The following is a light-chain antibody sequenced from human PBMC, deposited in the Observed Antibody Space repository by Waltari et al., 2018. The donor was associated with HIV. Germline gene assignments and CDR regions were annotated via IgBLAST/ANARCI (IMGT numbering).Light chain of an antibody. CDR3: SSYAGSNGV. CDR1: SSDVGGYNY. J-gene: IGLJ3*02. CDR2: EVS. Sequence: QSALTQPPSASGSPGQSVTISCTGTSSDVGGYNYVSWYQQHPGKAPKFIIYEVSKRPSGVPDRFSGSESGNTSSLTVPVLQAEDEAECFGSSYAGSNGVFGGGTKLTVL. V-gene: IGLV2-8*01.